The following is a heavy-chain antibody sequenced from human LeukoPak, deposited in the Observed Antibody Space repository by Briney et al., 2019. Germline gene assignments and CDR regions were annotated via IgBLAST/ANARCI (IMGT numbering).Heavy chain of an antibody. Sequence: GGSLRLSCAASGFTFSRYWMSWVRQAPGQGLEWVANIKQDGSEKYYADSVKGRFTISRDNAKNSRFLQMSSLRVEDTAMYYCVRTFYYDSSGYGTPGEYFQHWGQGTLVTVSS. CDR2: IKQDGSEK. D-gene: IGHD3-22*01. V-gene: IGHV3-7*01. CDR1: GFTFSRYW. J-gene: IGHJ1*01. CDR3: VRTFYYDSSGYGTPGEYFQH.